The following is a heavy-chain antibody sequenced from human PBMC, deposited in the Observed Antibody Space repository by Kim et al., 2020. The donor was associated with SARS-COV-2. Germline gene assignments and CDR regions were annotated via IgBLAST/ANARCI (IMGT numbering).Heavy chain of an antibody. CDR3: AREGSGSYYNVYFDY. Sequence: PYLKSRVTISVDTSKNQFSLKLSSVTAADTAVYYCAREGSGSYYNVYFDYWGQGTLVTVSS. V-gene: IGHV4-31*02. J-gene: IGHJ4*02. D-gene: IGHD3-10*01.